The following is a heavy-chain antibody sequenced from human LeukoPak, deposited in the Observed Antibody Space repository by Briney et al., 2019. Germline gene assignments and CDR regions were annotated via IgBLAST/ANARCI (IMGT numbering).Heavy chain of an antibody. V-gene: IGHV4-59*01. CDR1: DGSITNYD. J-gene: IGHJ4*02. CDR2: VHYSGTA. Sequence: SETLSLTCTVSDGSITNYDWSWVRQPPGKGLEFIGHVHYSGTANYNPSLRSRVTISIDTSKKHFFLKLKSVTAADTAVHYCARGYGDFRVEGRYFHSWGQGTLVTVSS. D-gene: IGHD4-17*01. CDR3: ARGYGDFRVEGRYFHS.